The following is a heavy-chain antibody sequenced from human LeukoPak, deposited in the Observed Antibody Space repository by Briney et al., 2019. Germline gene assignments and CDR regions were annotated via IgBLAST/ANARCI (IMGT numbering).Heavy chain of an antibody. CDR1: GYTFTGYY. CDR2: INPNSGGT. CDR3: ARSYYYDSSGYYYVPHFDY. V-gene: IGHV1-2*02. Sequence: ASVKVSCKASGYTFTGYYMHWVRQAPGQGLEWMGWINPNSGGTNYAQKFQGRVTITSDKSISTAYMELSRLRSDDTAVYYCARSYYYDSSGYYYVPHFDYWGQGTLVTVSS. D-gene: IGHD3-22*01. J-gene: IGHJ4*02.